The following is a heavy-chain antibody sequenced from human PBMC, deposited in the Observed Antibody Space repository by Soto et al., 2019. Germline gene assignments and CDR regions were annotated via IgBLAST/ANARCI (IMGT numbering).Heavy chain of an antibody. CDR3: ATLGGSFDY. D-gene: IGHD3-16*01. V-gene: IGHV1-3*04. Sequence: ASVKVSCKASGYTFTSFTMHWVRQAPGQRPEWMGWINTGNGITKYSQNFQGRVTITRDTSASTSYMELSSLRSEDTAVYYCATLGGSFDYWGQGTRVTVSS. CDR1: GYTFTSFT. J-gene: IGHJ4*02. CDR2: INTGNGIT.